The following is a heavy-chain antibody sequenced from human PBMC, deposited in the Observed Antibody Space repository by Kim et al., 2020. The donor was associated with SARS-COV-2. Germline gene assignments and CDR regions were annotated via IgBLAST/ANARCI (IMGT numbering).Heavy chain of an antibody. CDR1: GFSLSTSGVG. CDR2: IYWDDDK. D-gene: IGHD6-13*01. J-gene: IGHJ4*02. V-gene: IGHV2-5*02. Sequence: SGPTLVNPTQTLTLTCTFSGFSLSTSGVGVGWIRQPPGKALEWLALIYWDDDKRYSPSLKSRLTITKDTSKNQVVLTMTNMDPVDTATYYCAHTYHQLYSSSWYADYWGQGTLVTVSS. CDR3: AHTYHQLYSSSWYADY.